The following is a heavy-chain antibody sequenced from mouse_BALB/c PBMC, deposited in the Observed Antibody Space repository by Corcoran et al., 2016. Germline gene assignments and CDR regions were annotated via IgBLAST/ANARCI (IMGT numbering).Heavy chain of an antibody. D-gene: IGHD2-1*01. Sequence: DVQLQEAGPGLVKPSQSVSLTCSVSGFYITSAYDRNWILQFPGNKLGWMGYISDDGSNNYNASLKNQITITRDTSKNHFFLKLNSLTTEDTATYYCASGNYWYFDFWGAGTTVTVSS. CDR2: ISDDGSN. J-gene: IGHJ1*01. CDR3: ASGNYWYFDF. CDR1: GFYITSAYD. V-gene: IGHV3-6*02.